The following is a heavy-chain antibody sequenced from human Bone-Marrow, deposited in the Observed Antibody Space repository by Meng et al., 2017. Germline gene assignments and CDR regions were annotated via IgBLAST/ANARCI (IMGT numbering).Heavy chain of an antibody. D-gene: IGHD3-9*01. V-gene: IGHV1-69*05. CDR2: IIPIFGTA. Sequence: SVKVSCKASGGTFSSYAISWVRQAPGQGLEWMGGIIPIFGTANYAQKLQGRVTMTTDTSTSTAYMELRSLRSDDTAVYYCARGPLLRYFDWFPPGDAFDIWGQGKMV. CDR3: ARGPLLRYFDWFPPGDAFDI. J-gene: IGHJ3*02. CDR1: GGTFSSYA.